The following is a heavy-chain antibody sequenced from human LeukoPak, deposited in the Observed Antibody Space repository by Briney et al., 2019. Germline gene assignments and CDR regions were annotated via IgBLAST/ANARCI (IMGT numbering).Heavy chain of an antibody. Sequence: ASVKVSCEASGGSFSTYAVSWVRQAPGQGLEWMGRIYPMLGVDNYAQRFQGRVTITADKSTGTAYMELNSLTLEDTAVYYCATEGSGTSSPMAYWGQGTLVTVSS. CDR3: ATEGSGTSSPMAY. V-gene: IGHV1-69*04. CDR1: GGSFSTYA. CDR2: IYPMLGVD. D-gene: IGHD1-14*01. J-gene: IGHJ4*02.